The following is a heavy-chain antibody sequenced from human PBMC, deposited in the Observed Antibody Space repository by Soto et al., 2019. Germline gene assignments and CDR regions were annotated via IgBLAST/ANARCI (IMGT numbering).Heavy chain of an antibody. Sequence: ASGKVSYKASCYTFTSYGISWVRQAPGQGLEWMGWISAYNGNTNYAQKLQGRVTMTTDTSTSTAYMELRSLRSDDTAVDYCARERITGRPMRDYYWGMDVGAQGTTVTGSS. CDR1: CYTFTSYG. CDR3: ARERITGRPMRDYYWGMDV. V-gene: IGHV1-18*04. J-gene: IGHJ6*02. D-gene: IGHD1-20*01. CDR2: ISAYNGNT.